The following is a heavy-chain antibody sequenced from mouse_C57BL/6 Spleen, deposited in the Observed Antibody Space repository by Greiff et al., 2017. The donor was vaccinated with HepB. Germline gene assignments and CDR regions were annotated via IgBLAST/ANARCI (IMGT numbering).Heavy chain of an antibody. CDR1: GFTFSSYG. CDR3: ARHHYGYDY. D-gene: IGHD2-2*01. J-gene: IGHJ2*01. CDR2: ISSGGSYT. Sequence: EVKLVESGGDLVKPGGSLKLSCAASGFTFSSYGMSWVRQTPDKRLEGVATISSGGSYTYYPDSVKGRFTISRDNAKNTLYLQMSSLKSEDTAMYYCARHHYGYDYWGQGTTLTVSS. V-gene: IGHV5-6*01.